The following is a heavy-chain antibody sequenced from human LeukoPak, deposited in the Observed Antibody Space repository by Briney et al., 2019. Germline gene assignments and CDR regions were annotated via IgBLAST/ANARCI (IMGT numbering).Heavy chain of an antibody. CDR1: GGSISSYY. V-gene: IGHV4-59*08. CDR3: ARYPPGDY. CDR2: IYYSGNT. Sequence: SETLSLTCTVSGGSISSYYWSWIRQPPGKGLEWIGYIYYSGNTNYNPSLKSRVTISVDTSKNQFSLKLSSVTAADTAVYYCARYPPGDYWGQGTLVTVSS. J-gene: IGHJ4*02.